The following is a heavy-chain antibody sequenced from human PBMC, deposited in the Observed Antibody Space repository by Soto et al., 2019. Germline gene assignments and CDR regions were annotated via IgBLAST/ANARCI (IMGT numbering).Heavy chain of an antibody. CDR2: IIPIFGTA. V-gene: IGHV1-69*12. Sequence: QVQLVQSGAEVKKPGSSVKVSCKASGGTFSSYAISWVRQAPGQGLEWMGGIIPIFGTANYAQKFQGRVTITADESTSTAYMELSSLRSEDTAVYYCARDGEGSDYSNYRYYYYGMDVWGQGTTVTVSS. D-gene: IGHD4-4*01. CDR3: ARDGEGSDYSNYRYYYYGMDV. J-gene: IGHJ6*02. CDR1: GGTFSSYA.